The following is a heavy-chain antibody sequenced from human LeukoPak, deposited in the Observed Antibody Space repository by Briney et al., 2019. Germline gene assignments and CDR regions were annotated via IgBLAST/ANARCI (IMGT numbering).Heavy chain of an antibody. V-gene: IGHV1-46*01. J-gene: IGHJ4*02. CDR2: INPSGGST. CDR1: GYTFTSYY. CDR3: ASILSSGGWDY. D-gene: IGHD2-15*01. Sequence: SSVKVSCKASGYTFTSYYMHWVRQAPGQGLEWKGIINPSGGSTSYAQKFQGRVTMTRDMSTSTDYMQLSSLRSEDTAVYYCASILSSGGWDYWGQGTLVTVSS.